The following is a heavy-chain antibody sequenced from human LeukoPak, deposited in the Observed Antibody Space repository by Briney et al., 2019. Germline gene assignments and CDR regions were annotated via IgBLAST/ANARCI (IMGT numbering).Heavy chain of an antibody. CDR1: GFTFSSYG. J-gene: IGHJ4*02. Sequence: PGGSLRLSCAASGFTFSSYGMSWVRQAPGKGLEWVSAISGSGGSTYYADSVKGRFTISRDNSKNTLYLQMNSLRAEDTSVYYCARLLGLGTGGGAFDYWCQGTLVTGSS. CDR3: ARLLGLGTGGGAFDY. V-gene: IGHV3-23*01. D-gene: IGHD3-16*01. CDR2: ISGSGGST.